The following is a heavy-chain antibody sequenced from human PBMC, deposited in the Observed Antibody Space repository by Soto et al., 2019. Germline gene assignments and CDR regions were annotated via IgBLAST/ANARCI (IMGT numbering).Heavy chain of an antibody. CDR1: GYSFTNND. V-gene: IGHV1-8*01. J-gene: IGHJ5*02. CDR3: ARMATFGSLNWFDP. CDR2: MNPGSGDT. Sequence: ASVKVSCKASGYSFTNNDVSWVRQATGQGLEWMGWMNPGSGDTGYAQKFQGRVTMTRDISIATAYMELSSLRSDDTAIYYCARMATFGSLNWFDPWGQGTLITVSS. D-gene: IGHD3-16*01.